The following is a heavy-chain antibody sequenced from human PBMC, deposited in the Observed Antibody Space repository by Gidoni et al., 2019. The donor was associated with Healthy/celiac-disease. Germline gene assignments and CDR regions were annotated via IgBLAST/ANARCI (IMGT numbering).Heavy chain of an antibody. CDR1: GFTFSSYA. CDR3: AKSGGPHPRTGHNFDY. Sequence: EVQLLESGGGLVQPGGSLRLSCAASGFTFSSYAMSWVRQAQGKGLEWVSAISGSGGSTYYADSVKGRFTISRDNSKNTLYLQMNSLRAEDTAVYYCAKSGGPHPRTGHNFDYWGQGTLVTVSS. D-gene: IGHD2-15*01. CDR2: ISGSGGST. J-gene: IGHJ4*02. V-gene: IGHV3-23*01.